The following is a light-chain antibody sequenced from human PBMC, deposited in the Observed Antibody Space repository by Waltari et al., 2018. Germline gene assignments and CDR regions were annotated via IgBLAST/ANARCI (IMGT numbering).Light chain of an antibody. Sequence: QSALTQPASVSGSPGQSITVSCTGTSRDVGSSNLVSWFQQYPDKAPKLIIFEVNKRPSGVSIRFSGSKSGNTASLTISGLQAGDEADYYCCSYAGSGIYVFGTGAKVTVL. CDR1: SRDVGSSNL. J-gene: IGLJ1*01. CDR2: EVN. V-gene: IGLV2-23*02. CDR3: CSYAGSGIYV.